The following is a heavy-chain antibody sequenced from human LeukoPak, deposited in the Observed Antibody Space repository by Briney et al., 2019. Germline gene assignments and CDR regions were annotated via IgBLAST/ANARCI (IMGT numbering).Heavy chain of an antibody. CDR1: GFTFSSYA. CDR3: VKDSADNWSDP. Sequence: GGSLRLSCSASGFTFSSYAMHWVRQAPGKGLEYVSAISSNGGSTYYADSVKGRFTISRDNSKNTLYLQMSSLRAEDTAVYYRVKDSADNWSDPWGQGTLVTVSS. V-gene: IGHV3-64D*09. J-gene: IGHJ5*02. CDR2: ISSNGGST.